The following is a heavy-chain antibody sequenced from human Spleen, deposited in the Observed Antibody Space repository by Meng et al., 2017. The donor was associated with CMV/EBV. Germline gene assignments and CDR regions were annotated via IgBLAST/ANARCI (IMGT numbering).Heavy chain of an antibody. CDR1: GYTFTNYY. Sequence: SGYTFTNYYMHWVRQAPGHGLEWMGVINPNGGSTIYAQKFQGRLTMTRDTSTSTVYMELSSLRSEDTAVYYCARVREIKVQEGCFDPWGQRTLVTVSS. J-gene: IGHJ5*02. CDR3: ARVREIKVQEGCFDP. D-gene: IGHD1-26*01. CDR2: INPNGGST. V-gene: IGHV1-46*01.